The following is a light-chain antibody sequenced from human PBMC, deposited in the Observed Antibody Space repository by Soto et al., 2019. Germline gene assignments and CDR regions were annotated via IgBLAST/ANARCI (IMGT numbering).Light chain of an antibody. Sequence: QSVLTQPPSASGSPGQSVTISCTGTSSDVGRFNYVSWYQQHPGKAPKLILYDVTKRPSGVPDRFSGSKSVNTASLTVSGLQAEDEADYYCSSYAGNDNLVFGGGTKLTVL. V-gene: IGLV2-8*01. CDR1: SSDVGRFNY. CDR2: DVT. CDR3: SSYAGNDNLV. J-gene: IGLJ2*01.